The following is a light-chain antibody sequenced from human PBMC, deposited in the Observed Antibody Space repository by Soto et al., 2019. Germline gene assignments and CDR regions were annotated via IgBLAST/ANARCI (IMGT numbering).Light chain of an antibody. J-gene: IGKJ2*01. CDR2: AAS. CDR1: QDISSW. V-gene: IGKV1-12*01. CDR3: QQANSFPYT. Sequence: DLQMTQSPSSVSASVGDRVTITCRASQDISSWLAWYQQKPGKAPKLLIYAASSLQSGVPSRFTGSGSGTDFTLTISSLRPEDFATYYCQQANSFPYTFGQGTKLDIK.